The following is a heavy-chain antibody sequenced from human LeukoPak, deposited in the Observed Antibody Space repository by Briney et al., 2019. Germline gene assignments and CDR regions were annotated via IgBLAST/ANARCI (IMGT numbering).Heavy chain of an antibody. V-gene: IGHV1-2*02. CDR3: ARVRGIAAAGTIDY. J-gene: IGHJ4*02. Sequence: ASVKVSCKASGYTFTDYYMHWVRQAPGQGLEWMGWINPDSGGTNYAQRFQGRVTMTRDTSISTAYMELSRLRSDDTAFYYCARVRGIAAAGTIDYWGQGTLVTVSS. CDR1: GYTFTDYY. CDR2: INPDSGGT. D-gene: IGHD6-13*01.